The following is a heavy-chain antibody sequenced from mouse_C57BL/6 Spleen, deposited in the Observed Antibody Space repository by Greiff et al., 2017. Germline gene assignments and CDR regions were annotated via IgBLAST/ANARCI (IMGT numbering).Heavy chain of an antibody. CDR2: IFPGSGST. D-gene: IGHD3-2*02. CDR3: ARRQGSGYDAMDY. Sequence: QVQLKQSGPELVKPGASVKISCKASGYTFTDYYINWVKQRPGQGLEWIGWIFPGSGSTYYNEKFKGKATLTVDKSSSTAYMLLSSLTSEDSAVYFCARRQGSGYDAMDYWGQGTSVTVSS. J-gene: IGHJ4*01. CDR1: GYTFTDYY. V-gene: IGHV1-75*01.